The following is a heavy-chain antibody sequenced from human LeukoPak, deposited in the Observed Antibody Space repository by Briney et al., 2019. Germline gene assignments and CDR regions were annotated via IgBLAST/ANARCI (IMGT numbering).Heavy chain of an antibody. D-gene: IGHD5-18*01. CDR1: GFTFSSYA. Sequence: PGGSLRLSCAASGFTFSSYAMHWVRQAPGKGLEWVAVISYDGSNKYYADSVKGRFTISRDNSKNTLYLQMNSLRAEDTAVYYCARVTRGYSYGSFDYWGQGTLVTVSS. J-gene: IGHJ4*02. CDR2: ISYDGSNK. CDR3: ARVTRGYSYGSFDY. V-gene: IGHV3-30*04.